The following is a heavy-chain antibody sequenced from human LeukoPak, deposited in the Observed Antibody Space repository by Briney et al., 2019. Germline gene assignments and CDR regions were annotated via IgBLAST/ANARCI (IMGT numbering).Heavy chain of an antibody. Sequence: ASVKVSCKVSGHTLSEFSMHWVRQAPGKGLEWMGGFDPEDGEIIYTQKFQGRVTMTEDTSTDTAYMELSSLRSEDTAVYYCAIRAHVVSTGSFDIWGQGTMVTVSS. CDR1: GHTLSEFS. CDR3: AIRAHVVSTGSFDI. V-gene: IGHV1-24*01. D-gene: IGHD3-22*01. CDR2: FDPEDGEI. J-gene: IGHJ3*02.